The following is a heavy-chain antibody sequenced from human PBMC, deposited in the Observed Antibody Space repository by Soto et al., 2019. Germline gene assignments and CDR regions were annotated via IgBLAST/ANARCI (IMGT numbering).Heavy chain of an antibody. V-gene: IGHV3-74*01. J-gene: IGHJ4*02. Sequence: GGSLRLSCAASGFPFSNYWMHWVRQAPGKGLLWVSRIQSDGSSTDYADSVKGRFTISRDNAKNTVYLQMNSLRADDTAVYYCARGGNPDYWGRGTLVTVSS. CDR1: GFPFSNYW. CDR2: IQSDGSST. D-gene: IGHD4-4*01. CDR3: ARGGNPDY.